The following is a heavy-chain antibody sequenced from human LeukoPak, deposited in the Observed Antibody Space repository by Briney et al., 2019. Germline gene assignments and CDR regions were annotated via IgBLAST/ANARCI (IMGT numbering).Heavy chain of an antibody. CDR3: AKDRRGNYYYYGMDV. CDR1: GFTFSSYA. CDR2: ISGSGVST. Sequence: PGGSLRLSCAASGFTFSSYAMSWVRQAPGKGLEWVSAISGSGVSTYYADSVKGRFTISRDNSKNTLYLQMSSLRAEDTAVYYCAKDRRGNYYYYGMDVWGQGTTVTVSS. D-gene: IGHD3-10*01. V-gene: IGHV3-23*01. J-gene: IGHJ6*02.